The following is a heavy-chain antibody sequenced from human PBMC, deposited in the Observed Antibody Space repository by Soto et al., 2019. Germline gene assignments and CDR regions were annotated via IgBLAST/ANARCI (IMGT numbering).Heavy chain of an antibody. J-gene: IGHJ4*02. V-gene: IGHV2-5*02. CDR1: GFSLSTSGVG. CDR2: IYWDDDK. D-gene: IGHD5-18*01. CDR3: AHRFQYGYSYGFDY. Sequence: QITLKESGPTLVKPTQTLTLTCTFSGFSLSTSGVGVGWIRQPPGKALEWLALIYWDDDKRYSPSLKSRLTTXKXTFXNQVVLTMTNMDPVDTATYYCAHRFQYGYSYGFDYWGQGTLVTVSS.